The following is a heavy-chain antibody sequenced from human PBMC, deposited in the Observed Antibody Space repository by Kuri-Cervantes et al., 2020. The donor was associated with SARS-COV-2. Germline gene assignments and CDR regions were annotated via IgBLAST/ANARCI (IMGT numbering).Heavy chain of an antibody. CDR1: GFTFDDYA. D-gene: IGHD1-20*01. Sequence: GGSLRLSCAASGFTFDDYAMHWVRQAPGKGLEYVSAISSNGGSTYYADSVKDRFTISRDNSKNTLYLQMSSLRAEDTAVYYCVKVGYNWNRYYYYGMDVWGQGTTVTVSS. CDR3: VKVGYNWNRYYYYGMDV. J-gene: IGHJ6*02. V-gene: IGHV3-64D*09. CDR2: ISSNGGST.